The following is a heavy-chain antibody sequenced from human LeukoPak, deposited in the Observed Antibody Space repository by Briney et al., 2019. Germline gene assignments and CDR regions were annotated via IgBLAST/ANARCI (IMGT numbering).Heavy chain of an antibody. CDR2: IYYSGST. CDR3: ARGSYYYYYYMDV. V-gene: IGHV4-39*07. Sequence: SETLSLTCTVSGGSISSSSYYWGWIRQPPGKGLEWIGSIYYSGSTYYNPSLKSRVTISVDTSKNQFSLKLSSVTAADTAVYYCARGSYYYYYYMDVWGKGTTVTVSS. J-gene: IGHJ6*03. CDR1: GGSISSSSYY.